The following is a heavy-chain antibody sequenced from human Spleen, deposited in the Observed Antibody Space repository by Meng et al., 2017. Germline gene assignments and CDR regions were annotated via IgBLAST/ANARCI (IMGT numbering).Heavy chain of an antibody. CDR3: ARGAFYGDYTGNWFDP. CDR1: GGSFSDYY. V-gene: IGHV4-34*01. CDR2: INHSGST. D-gene: IGHD4-17*01. Sequence: GSLRLSCVVSGGSFSDYYWSWIRQPPGKGLEWIGEINHSGSTNYNPSLESRATISVDTSKNQFSLKLSSVTAADTAVYYCARGAFYGDYTGNWFDPWGQGTLVTVSS. J-gene: IGHJ5*02.